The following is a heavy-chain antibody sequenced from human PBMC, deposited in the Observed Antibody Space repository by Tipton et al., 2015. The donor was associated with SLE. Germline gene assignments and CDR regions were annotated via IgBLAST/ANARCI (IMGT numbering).Heavy chain of an antibody. D-gene: IGHD6-13*01. CDR1: GASISSGSYY. J-gene: IGHJ3*02. CDR3: ARDGGSSWSLDAFDT. Sequence: TLSLPCTVSGASISSGSYYWNWIRQPAGKGLEWIGRVYSSGTTNYNSSLKSRVTISVDTSKNQFSLKLSSVTAADTAVYYCARDGGSSWSLDAFDTWGQGTMVTVSS. V-gene: IGHV4-61*02. CDR2: VYSSGTT.